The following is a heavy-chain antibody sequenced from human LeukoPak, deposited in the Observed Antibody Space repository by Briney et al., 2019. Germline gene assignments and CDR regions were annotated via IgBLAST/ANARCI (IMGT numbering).Heavy chain of an antibody. CDR3: ARVVETPGTPLPLLLGN. CDR1: GYTFTSYD. D-gene: IGHD2-2*01. CDR2: MNPNSGNT. Sequence: ASVKVSCRASGYTFTSYDINWVRQATGQGLGWMGWMNPNSGNTGYAQKFQGRVTMTRNTSISTAYMELSSLRSEDTAVYYCARVVETPGTPLPLLLGNWGQGTLVTVSS. V-gene: IGHV1-8*01. J-gene: IGHJ4*02.